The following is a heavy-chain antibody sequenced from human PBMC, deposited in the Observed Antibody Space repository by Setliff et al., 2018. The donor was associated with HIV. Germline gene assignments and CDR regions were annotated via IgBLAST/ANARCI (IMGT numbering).Heavy chain of an antibody. CDR1: GYSFINYA. V-gene: IGHV7-4-1*02. CDR3: ARALYGEYGGDLNWLDP. D-gene: IGHD4-17*01. Sequence: GASVKVSCKASGYSFINYAMNWVRQAPGQGLEWTGWINTQTGSPTYAQAFTGRFVFSVDTSVTTAYLQISGLKADDTAVYYCARALYGEYGGDLNWLDPWGQGTLVTVSS. J-gene: IGHJ5*02. CDR2: INTQTGSP.